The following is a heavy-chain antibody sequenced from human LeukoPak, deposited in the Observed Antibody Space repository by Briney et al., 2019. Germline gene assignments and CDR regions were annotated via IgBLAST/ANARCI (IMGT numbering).Heavy chain of an antibody. J-gene: IGHJ4*02. CDR3: ASMSRVVITGFDY. D-gene: IGHD3-22*01. Sequence: ASVKVSCKVSGYTLTELSMHWVRQAPGKGLEWMGGFDPEDGETIYAQKFQGRVTMTEDTSTDTAYMELSRLRSDDTAVYYCASMSRVVITGFDYWGQGTLVTVSS. CDR2: FDPEDGET. CDR1: GYTLTELS. V-gene: IGHV1-24*01.